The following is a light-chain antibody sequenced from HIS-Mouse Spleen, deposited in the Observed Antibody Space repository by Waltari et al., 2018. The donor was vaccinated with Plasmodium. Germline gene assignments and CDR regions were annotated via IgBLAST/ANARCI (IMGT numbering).Light chain of an antibody. CDR3: QQYNNWSFT. CDR1: QSVRSN. V-gene: IGKV3-15*01. J-gene: IGKJ3*01. CDR2: GAS. Sequence: EIVMTQSPATLSVSPGERATLSCRASQSVRSNLAWYQQKPGQAPRLLIYGASTRATGIPARFSGSGSGTECTLTISSLQSEDFAGYYCQQYNNWSFTFGPGTKVDIK.